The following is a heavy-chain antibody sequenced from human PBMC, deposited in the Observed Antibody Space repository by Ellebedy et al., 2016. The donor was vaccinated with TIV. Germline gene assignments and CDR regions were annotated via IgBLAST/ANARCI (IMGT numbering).Heavy chain of an antibody. CDR3: VTRGYSGYDYFDY. D-gene: IGHD5-12*01. V-gene: IGHV1-2*02. CDR1: GYSFIGYY. CDR2: INPNNGGT. Sequence: ASVKVSXXASGYSFIGYYMHWARQAPGQGLEWMGWINPNNGGTNSAQKFQGRVTMTRDASISTAYMELSRLRSDDTAVYYCVTRGYSGYDYFDYWGQGTLVTVPS. J-gene: IGHJ4*02.